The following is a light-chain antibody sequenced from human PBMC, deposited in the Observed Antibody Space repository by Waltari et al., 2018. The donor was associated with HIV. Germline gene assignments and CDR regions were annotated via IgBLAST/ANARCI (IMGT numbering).Light chain of an antibody. CDR2: TAS. CDR3: QQYYSSPRT. CDR1: QSMSRF. Sequence: DNQMTQSPSSLSASVGDRVTITCRASQSMSRFLNWFQQKPGKAPNLLIHTASYLRSGVPSRFSGSGSGTDFTLTISNLQPEDFATYYCQQYYSSPRTFGQGTKVEI. J-gene: IGKJ1*01. V-gene: IGKV1-39*01.